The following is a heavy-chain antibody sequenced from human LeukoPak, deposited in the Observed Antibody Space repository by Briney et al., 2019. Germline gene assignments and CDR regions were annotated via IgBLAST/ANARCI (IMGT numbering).Heavy chain of an antibody. Sequence: GGSLRLSCAASGFIFSSRAMSWVRQAPGKGLELVSAISATGDRTYYANSVRGRFTISRDNSKNTLYLQMNSLRADDTAVYYCARGGGWYADYWGQGTLVTVSS. J-gene: IGHJ4*02. V-gene: IGHV3-23*01. D-gene: IGHD6-19*01. CDR3: ARGGGWYADY. CDR2: ISATGDRT. CDR1: GFIFSSRA.